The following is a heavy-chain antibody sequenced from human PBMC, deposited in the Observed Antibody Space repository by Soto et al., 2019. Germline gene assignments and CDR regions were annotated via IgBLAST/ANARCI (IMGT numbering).Heavy chain of an antibody. CDR1: GDSVSSKTAA. CDR2: TYYRSKWYN. D-gene: IGHD3-10*01. V-gene: IGHV6-1*01. Sequence: PSQTLSLTCAISGDSVSSKTAAWNWIRQSPSRGLEWLGRTYYRSKWYNDYAVSVKSRIDINPDTSKNQFSLQLNSVSPEDTAMYYCARESYGSGSYDGMAVWGQGTTVTVSS. CDR3: ARESYGSGSYDGMAV. J-gene: IGHJ6*02.